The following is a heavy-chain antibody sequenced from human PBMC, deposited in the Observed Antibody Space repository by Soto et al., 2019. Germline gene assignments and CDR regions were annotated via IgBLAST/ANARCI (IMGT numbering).Heavy chain of an antibody. CDR2: ISWNSGSI. Sequence: HPGGSLRLSCAASGFTFDDYAMHWVRQAPGKGLEWVSGISWNSGSIGYADSVKGRFTISRDNAKNSLYLQVKSLRAEDTALYYCAKGPHYGDYQDYWGQGTLVTVSS. CDR3: AKGPHYGDYQDY. V-gene: IGHV3-9*01. CDR1: GFTFDDYA. J-gene: IGHJ4*02. D-gene: IGHD4-17*01.